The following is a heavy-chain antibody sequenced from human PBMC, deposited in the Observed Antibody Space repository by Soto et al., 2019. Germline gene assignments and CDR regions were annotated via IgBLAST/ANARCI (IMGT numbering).Heavy chain of an antibody. D-gene: IGHD3-3*01. CDR2: IYYSGST. CDR3: AQRLSFGVVMGWFDP. V-gene: IGHV4-39*01. J-gene: IGHJ5*02. CDR1: GGSISSSSYY. Sequence: QLQLQESGPGLVKPSETLSLTCTVSGGSISSSSYYWGWIRQPPGKGLEWIGSIYYSGSTYYNPSLKSRVTISVDTSKNQFSLKLSSVTAADTAVYYCAQRLSFGVVMGWFDPWVQGTLFTVSS.